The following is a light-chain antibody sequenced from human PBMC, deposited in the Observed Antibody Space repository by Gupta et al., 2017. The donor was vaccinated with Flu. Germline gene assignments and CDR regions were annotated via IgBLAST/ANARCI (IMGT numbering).Light chain of an antibody. Sequence: EIVLTQSPGTLSLSPGERATLSCRASQSLSANFLAWYQQKPGQAPRLLIYGASSRATGIPDRFSGSGSGTDFTLNISRLEPEEFAVYYCQRHGGSPKWTFGQGTKVEIK. CDR2: GAS. CDR1: QSLSANF. CDR3: QRHGGSPKWT. V-gene: IGKV3-20*01. J-gene: IGKJ1*01.